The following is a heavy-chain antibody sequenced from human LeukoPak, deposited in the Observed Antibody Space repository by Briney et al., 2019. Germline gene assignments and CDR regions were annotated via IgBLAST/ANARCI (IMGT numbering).Heavy chain of an antibody. CDR3: AKVGPTDDY. Sequence: PGRSLSLSCAASGFTFSSYEMNWVRQAPGKWLEWVSYINSIGSTIHYADSMKGRFTISRDNAKNSLYLQKNSVRAEDTAIYYCAKVGPTDDYWGQGTLVTVSS. V-gene: IGHV3-48*03. CDR1: GFTFSSYE. CDR2: INSIGSTI. J-gene: IGHJ4*02. D-gene: IGHD1-14*01.